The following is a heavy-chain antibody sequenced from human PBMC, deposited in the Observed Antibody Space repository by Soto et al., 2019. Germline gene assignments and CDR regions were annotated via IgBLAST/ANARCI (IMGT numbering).Heavy chain of an antibody. Sequence: QVQLVESGGGVVQPGRSLRLSCAASGFTFSSYAMHWVRQAPGKGLEWVAVISYDGSNKYYADSVKGRFTISRDNSKNTLYLQMNSLRAEDTAVSYCARAPRGLRAFDIWGQGTMVTVSS. CDR2: ISYDGSNK. CDR3: ARAPRGLRAFDI. V-gene: IGHV3-30-3*01. J-gene: IGHJ3*02. CDR1: GFTFSSYA. D-gene: IGHD3-16*01.